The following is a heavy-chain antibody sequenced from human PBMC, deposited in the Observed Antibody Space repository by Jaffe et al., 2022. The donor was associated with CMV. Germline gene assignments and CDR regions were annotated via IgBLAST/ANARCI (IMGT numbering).Heavy chain of an antibody. CDR3: ARVVGEQQLVQKYYYYYMDV. V-gene: IGHV3-21*01. J-gene: IGHJ6*03. Sequence: EVQLVESGGGLVKPGGSLRLSCAASGFTFSSYSMNWVRQAPGKGLEWVSSISSSSSYIYYADSVKGRFTISRDNAKNSLYLQMNSLRAEDTAVYYCARVVGEQQLVQKYYYYYMDVWGKGTTVTVSS. CDR2: ISSSSSYI. D-gene: IGHD6-13*01. CDR1: GFTFSSYS.